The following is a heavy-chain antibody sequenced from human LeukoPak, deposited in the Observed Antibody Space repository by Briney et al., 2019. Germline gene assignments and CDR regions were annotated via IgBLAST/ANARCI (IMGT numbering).Heavy chain of an antibody. CDR2: ISNNGGST. V-gene: IGHV3-64*01. CDR1: GFTFSYYA. D-gene: IGHD3-10*01. J-gene: IGHJ3*02. Sequence: GESLRLSCAASGFTFSYYAMHWVRQAPGKGLEYVSSISNNGGSTDYANSVKGRFTISRDNSKNTLYLQMGSLRAEDMAVYYCAREGVSRGYTFDIWGQGTMVTVSS. CDR3: AREGVSRGYTFDI.